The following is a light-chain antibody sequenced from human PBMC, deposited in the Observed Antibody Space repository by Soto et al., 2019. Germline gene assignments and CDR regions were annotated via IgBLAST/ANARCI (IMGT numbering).Light chain of an antibody. CDR1: SSDVGAYNY. CDR3: AAWDDSLNGYV. Sequence: QSVLTQPPSASGSLGQSVTISCTGTSSDVGAYNYVSWYQQHPGKAPKLMNYXXXXXPXGVPDSFSGSKSGNTASLAISGLQSEDEADYYCAAWDDSLNGYVFGTGNKVTVL. V-gene: IGLV2-8*01. CDR2: XXX. J-gene: IGLJ1*01.